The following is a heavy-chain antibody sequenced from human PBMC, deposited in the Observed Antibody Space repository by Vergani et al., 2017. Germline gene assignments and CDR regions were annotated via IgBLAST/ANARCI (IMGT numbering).Heavy chain of an antibody. V-gene: IGHV3-23*01. CDR2: ISGSGGST. J-gene: IGHJ3*02. CDR1: GFTFSSYA. CDR3: AKHRDDYVWGSYLRNAFDI. Sequence: EVQLLESGGGFVQPGGSLRLSCAASGFTFSSYAMSWVRQAPGKGLEWVSAISGSGGSTYYADSVKGRFTISRDNSKNTLYLQMNSLRAEDTAVYYCAKHRDDYVWGSYLRNAFDIWGQGTMVTVSS. D-gene: IGHD3-16*02.